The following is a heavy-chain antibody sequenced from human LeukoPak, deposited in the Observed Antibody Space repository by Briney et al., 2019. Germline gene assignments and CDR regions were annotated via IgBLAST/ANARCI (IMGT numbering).Heavy chain of an antibody. D-gene: IGHD1-7*01. CDR3: AREGVITGTTIDYAFDI. CDR2: IYYSGST. CDR1: GGSISSGSYY. Sequence: SQTLSLTCAVSGGSISSGSYYWSWIRQPPGKGLEWIGYIYYSGSTNYNPSLKSRVTISVDTSKNQFSLKLSSVTAADTAVYYCAREGVITGTTIDYAFDIWGQGTMVTVSS. J-gene: IGHJ3*02. V-gene: IGHV4-61*01.